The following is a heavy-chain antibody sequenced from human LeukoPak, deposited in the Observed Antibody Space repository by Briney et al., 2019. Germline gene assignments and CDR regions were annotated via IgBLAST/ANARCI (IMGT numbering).Heavy chain of an antibody. CDR3: AKEGGYRYLPPYYYYMDV. J-gene: IGHJ6*03. CDR1: GFIFSNFG. V-gene: IGHV3-30*02. CDR2: IRNDGSNK. D-gene: IGHD5-18*01. Sequence: PGGSLRLSCAASGFIFSNFGMHWVRQAPGKGLEWVAFIRNDGSNKYYAESVRGRFTISRDDSRSTLYLQMNSLRAEDTAVYYCAKEGGYRYLPPYYYYMDVWGKGTTVTVSS.